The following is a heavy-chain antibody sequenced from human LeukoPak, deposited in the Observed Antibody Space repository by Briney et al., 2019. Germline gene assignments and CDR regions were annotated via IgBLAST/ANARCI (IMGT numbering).Heavy chain of an antibody. D-gene: IGHD3-10*01. J-gene: IGHJ5*02. CDR3: VRGRGSYGWFDP. Sequence: QAGGSLRLSCAASGFTSSSYWMHWVRHVPGKGLVWVSRISGDGTARNYADSVKGRFTISRDDAKNTVDLQMNSLRGEDTAVYYCVRGRGSYGWFDPWGQEPWSPSPQ. CDR1: GFTSSSYW. CDR2: ISGDGTAR. V-gene: IGHV3-74*01.